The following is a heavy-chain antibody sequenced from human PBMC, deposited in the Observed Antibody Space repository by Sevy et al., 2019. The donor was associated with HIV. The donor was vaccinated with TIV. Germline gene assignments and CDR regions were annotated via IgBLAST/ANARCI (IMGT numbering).Heavy chain of an antibody. CDR2: INPSGGST. CDR1: GYTFTSYY. D-gene: IGHD7-27*01. V-gene: IGHV1-46*01. CDR3: ASVTGDTGGYYYGMDV. J-gene: IGHJ6*02. Sequence: ASVKVSCKASGYTFTSYYMHWVRQAPGQGLEWMGIINPSGGSTSYAQRFQGRVTMTRDTSTSTVYMELSSLRSEDTAVYYCASVTGDTGGYYYGMDVWGQGTTVTVSS.